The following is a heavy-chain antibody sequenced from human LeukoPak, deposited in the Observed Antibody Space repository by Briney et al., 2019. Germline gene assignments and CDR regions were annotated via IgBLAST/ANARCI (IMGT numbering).Heavy chain of an antibody. Sequence: SETLSLTCTVSGGSISSGDYYWSWIRQPPGKGLEWIGYIYYSGSTYYNPSLKSRVTISVDTSKSQFSLKLSSVTAADTAVYFCAKHYYYGDTYYFDYWGQGTLVTVSS. CDR3: AKHYYYGDTYYFDY. J-gene: IGHJ4*02. CDR2: IYYSGST. D-gene: IGHD4-17*01. V-gene: IGHV4-30-4*01. CDR1: GGSISSGDYY.